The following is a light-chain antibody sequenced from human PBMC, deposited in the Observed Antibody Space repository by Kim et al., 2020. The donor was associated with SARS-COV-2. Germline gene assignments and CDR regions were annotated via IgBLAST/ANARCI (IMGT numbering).Light chain of an antibody. CDR3: QQRSNRPPIT. Sequence: EIVLTQSPATLSLSPGEIATLSCRDSPSVSSYLAGYQQKPGQAPRLLIYDASNGVTGIPARFSGSGSGTDFTLTISSLEPEDFAVYYCQQRSNRPPITFGQGTRLEIK. J-gene: IGKJ5*01. CDR2: DAS. V-gene: IGKV3-11*01. CDR1: PSVSSY.